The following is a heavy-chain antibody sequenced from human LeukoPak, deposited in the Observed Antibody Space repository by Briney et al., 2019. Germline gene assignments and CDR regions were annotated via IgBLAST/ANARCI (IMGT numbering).Heavy chain of an antibody. V-gene: IGHV1-69*13. D-gene: IGHD6-13*01. CDR1: GGTFSSYA. CDR2: IIPIFGTA. Sequence: GASVKVSCKASGGTFSSYAISWVRQAPGQGLEWMGGIIPIFGTANYAQKFQGRVTITADESTSTAYMELSSLRSEDTAVYYCARERYIAAAGTLSYHLDYWGQGTLVTVSS. J-gene: IGHJ4*02. CDR3: ARERYIAAAGTLSYHLDY.